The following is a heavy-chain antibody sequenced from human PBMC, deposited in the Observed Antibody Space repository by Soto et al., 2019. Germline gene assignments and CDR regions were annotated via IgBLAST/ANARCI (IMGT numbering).Heavy chain of an antibody. D-gene: IGHD3-3*02. CDR1: GGSISSSSYY. Sequence: QLQLQESGPGLVKPSETLSLTCTVSGGSISSSSYYWGWIRQPPGKGLEWIGSIYYSGSTYYNPSLKSRVTISVDXXKXQXSLTLSSVTAADTAVYYCARHRVLVRGVHRYTWFDPWGQGTLVTVSS. V-gene: IGHV4-39*01. CDR2: IYYSGST. J-gene: IGHJ5*02. CDR3: ARHRVLVRGVHRYTWFDP.